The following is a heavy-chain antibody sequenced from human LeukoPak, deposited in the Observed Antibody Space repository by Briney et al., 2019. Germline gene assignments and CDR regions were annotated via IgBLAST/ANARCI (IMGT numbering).Heavy chain of an antibody. CDR2: ISGSGGST. Sequence: GGSLRLSCAASGFTFSSYAMSWVRQAPGKGLEWVSAISGSGGSTYYADSVKGRITISRDNSKNTLYLQMNSLRAEDTAVYYCAKNHRDYGGAFDIWGQGTMVTVSS. J-gene: IGHJ3*02. V-gene: IGHV3-23*01. CDR1: GFTFSSYA. CDR3: AKNHRDYGGAFDI. D-gene: IGHD4-17*01.